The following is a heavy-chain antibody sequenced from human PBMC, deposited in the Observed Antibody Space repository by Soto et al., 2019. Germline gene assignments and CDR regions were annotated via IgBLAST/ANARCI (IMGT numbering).Heavy chain of an antibody. CDR3: SIGSWSAETYDV. Sequence: QVHLIQSGAEVKKPGSSVKVSCKAAGDTFITYTLFWVRQAPGQGLEWMGRIIPMLPVTNSAQKFQGRLTLTAHKSTGTAFMERTSLTSDDTAVYYCSIGSWSAETYDVWGQGTMVNVSS. CDR1: GDTFITYT. CDR2: IIPMLPVT. V-gene: IGHV1-69*02. J-gene: IGHJ3*01. D-gene: IGHD6-25*01.